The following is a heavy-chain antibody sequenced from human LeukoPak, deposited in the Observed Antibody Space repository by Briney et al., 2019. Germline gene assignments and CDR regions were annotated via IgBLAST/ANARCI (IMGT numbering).Heavy chain of an antibody. V-gene: IGHV3-7*01. J-gene: IGHJ5*02. CDR1: GFTVGSYW. CDR2: IKQDVNEK. Sequence: GGSLSLVWAASGFTVGSYWTSWVRQAPGNGLGCVANIKQDVNEKYYVDSVNGQFTISRDNAKNSLYMQINSLRAEDTAVYSCAPPGVGPTPAWGQGTLVTVSS. D-gene: IGHD1-26*01. CDR3: APPGVGPTPA.